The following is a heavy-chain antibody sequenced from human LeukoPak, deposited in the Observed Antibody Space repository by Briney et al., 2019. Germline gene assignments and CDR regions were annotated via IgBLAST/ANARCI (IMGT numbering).Heavy chain of an antibody. CDR3: AKDHNPFTYYYDSSGYLAFDI. J-gene: IGHJ3*02. CDR1: GFTFSSYG. CDR2: ISYDGSNK. D-gene: IGHD3-22*01. Sequence: GGSLRLSCAASGFTFSSYGMHWVRQAPGKGLEWVAVISYDGSNKYYADSVKGRFTISRDNSKNTLYLQMNSLRAEDTAVYYCAKDHNPFTYYYDSSGYLAFDIWGQGTMVTVSS. V-gene: IGHV3-30*18.